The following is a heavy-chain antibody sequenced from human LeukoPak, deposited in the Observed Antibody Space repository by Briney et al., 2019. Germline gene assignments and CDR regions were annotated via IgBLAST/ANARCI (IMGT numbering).Heavy chain of an antibody. CDR1: GFTFSSYG. CDR2: IWYDGSNK. Sequence: PGGSLRLSCAASGFTFSSYGMHWVRQAPGKGLEWVAVIWYDGSNKYYADSVKGRFTISRDNSKNTLYLQMNSLRAEDTAVYYCARDCSGGSCYGAYYYGMDVWGQGTTVTVSS. J-gene: IGHJ6*02. V-gene: IGHV3-33*01. D-gene: IGHD2-15*01. CDR3: ARDCSGGSCYGAYYYGMDV.